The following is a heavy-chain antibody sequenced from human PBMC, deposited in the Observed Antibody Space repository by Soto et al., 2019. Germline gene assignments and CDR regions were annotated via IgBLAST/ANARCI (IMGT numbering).Heavy chain of an antibody. CDR1: GFTFSSYS. V-gene: IGHV3-21*01. D-gene: IGHD3-22*01. J-gene: IGHJ4*02. CDR3: ARDYYDSSGYYYFDY. Sequence: GGSLRLSCAASGFTFSSYSMNWVRQAPGKGLEWVSSISSSSSYIYYADSVKGRFTISRDNDKNSLYLQMNSLRAEDTAVYYCARDYYDSSGYYYFDYWGQGTLVTVSS. CDR2: ISSSSSYI.